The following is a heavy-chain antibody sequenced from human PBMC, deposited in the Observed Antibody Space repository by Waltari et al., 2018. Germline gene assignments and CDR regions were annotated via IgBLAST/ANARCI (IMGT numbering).Heavy chain of an antibody. CDR2: IKSKTDDGTT. CDR3: ATGTISYYYFMDV. CDR1: GCTCSTAW. J-gene: IGHJ6*03. D-gene: IGHD3-10*01. V-gene: IGHV3-15*01. Sequence: EVQLVESGGGLVKPGGSLRLSCAASGCTCSTAWMTWVRQAPGKGLEWVGHIKSKTDDGTTDHAAPVKGRFTISRDDSKNTLFLQMNSLKTEDTAVYYCATGTISYYYFMDVWGKGTTVTVSS.